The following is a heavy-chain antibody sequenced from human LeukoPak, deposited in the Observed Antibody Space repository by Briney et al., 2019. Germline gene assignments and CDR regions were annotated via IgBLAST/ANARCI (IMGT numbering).Heavy chain of an antibody. J-gene: IGHJ5*02. CDR1: GGSFSGYY. CDR3: AREEAWSSSSLGGFDP. D-gene: IGHD6-6*01. CDR2: INHSGST. V-gene: IGHV4-34*01. Sequence: PSETLSLTCAVYGGSFSGYYWSWIRQPPGKGLEWIGEINHSGSTNYNPSPKSRVTISVDTSKSQFSLKLSSVTAADTAVYYCAREEAWSSSSLGGFDPWGQGTLVTVSS.